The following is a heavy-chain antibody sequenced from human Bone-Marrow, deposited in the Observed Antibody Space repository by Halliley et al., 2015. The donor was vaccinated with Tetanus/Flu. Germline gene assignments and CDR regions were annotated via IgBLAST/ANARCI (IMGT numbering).Heavy chain of an antibody. D-gene: IGHD1-7*01. V-gene: IGHV3-21*01. Sequence: VSSISGSSNYRFYRDSVRGRFTISRDNPKNSLFLQMNNVRAEDTAVYYCVKESGITAALGPDYWGQGTLVIVSS. CDR3: VKESGITAALGPDY. CDR2: ISGSSNYR. J-gene: IGHJ4*02.